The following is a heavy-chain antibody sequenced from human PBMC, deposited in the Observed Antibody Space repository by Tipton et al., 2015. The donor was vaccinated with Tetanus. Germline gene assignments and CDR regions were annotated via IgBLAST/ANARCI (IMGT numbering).Heavy chain of an antibody. D-gene: IGHD3-10*01. V-gene: IGHV4-30-2*01. CDR3: VRGRGSGAQSFGFEH. CDR2: VYHTGST. CDR1: GSSISRSGHY. J-gene: IGHJ4*02. Sequence: TLSLTCTVSGSSISRSGHYWTWIRQPPGKEPEWVGYVYHTGSTYYNPSLRSRVTISTVGSKNHVSLKLTSVTAADTGVYFCVRGRGSGAQSFGFEHWGRGTQVTVSS.